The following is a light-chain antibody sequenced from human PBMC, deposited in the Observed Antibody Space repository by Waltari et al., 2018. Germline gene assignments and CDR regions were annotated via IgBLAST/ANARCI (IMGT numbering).Light chain of an antibody. CDR2: NAS. CDR1: QSIVVC. V-gene: IGKV1-5*03. J-gene: IGKJ1*01. CDR3: LQYNSYPWT. Sequence: DIQVTQSPSTLSASLGDRVTIPCRASQSIVVCLAWYQQKPGQAPRLLIYNASTLASGIPARFSGSGSGTEFTLTISSLQADDFATYYCLQYNSYPWTFGQGTKLEIK.